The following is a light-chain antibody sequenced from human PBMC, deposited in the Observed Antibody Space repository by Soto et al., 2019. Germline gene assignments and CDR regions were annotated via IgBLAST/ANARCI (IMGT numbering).Light chain of an antibody. CDR3: QQYGSSPHT. CDR1: QSVSSSY. V-gene: IGKV3-20*01. CDR2: GAS. Sequence: EIVLTQSPGTLSLSTGERATLSCRASQSVSSSYLAWYQQKPGRAPRLLIYGASSRATGIPDRFSGSGSGTDFPLTISRLEPEDFAVYYCQQYGSSPHTFGQGTKLEIK. J-gene: IGKJ2*01.